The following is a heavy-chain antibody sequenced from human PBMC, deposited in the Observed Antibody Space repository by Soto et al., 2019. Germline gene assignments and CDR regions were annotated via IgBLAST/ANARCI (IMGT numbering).Heavy chain of an antibody. D-gene: IGHD2-8*01. CDR2: ISYSGNT. V-gene: IGHV4-59*01. J-gene: IGHJ4*02. Sequence: SETLSLTCTVPGGSISNFYWSWIRQPPGKGLEWIGYISYSGNTNYNPSLKSRVSISVGTSKNQLSLNLTSVTAADTAVYYCARAPMVLSRSYFDSWGQGTPVTVSS. CDR1: GGSISNFY. CDR3: ARAPMVLSRSYFDS.